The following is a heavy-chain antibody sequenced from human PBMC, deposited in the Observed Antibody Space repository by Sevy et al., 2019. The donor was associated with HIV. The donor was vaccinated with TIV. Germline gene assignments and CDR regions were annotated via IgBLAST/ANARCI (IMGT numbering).Heavy chain of an antibody. D-gene: IGHD3-3*01. CDR3: AKDSGEWLLRTYYFDY. V-gene: IGHV3-23*01. CDR2: ISGSGGST. Sequence: GGSLRLSCAASGFTFSSYAMSWVRQAPGKGLEWVSAISGSGGSTYYADSAKGRFTISRDNSKNTLYLQMNSLRAEDTAVYYCAKDSGEWLLRTYYFDYWGQGTLVTVSS. J-gene: IGHJ4*02. CDR1: GFTFSSYA.